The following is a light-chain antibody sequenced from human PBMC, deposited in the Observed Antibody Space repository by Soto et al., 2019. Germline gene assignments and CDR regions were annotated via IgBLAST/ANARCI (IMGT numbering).Light chain of an antibody. V-gene: IGLV4-69*01. J-gene: IGLJ1*01. CDR3: QTWGTGIHV. Sequence: QPVLTQSPSASASLGASVKLTCTLSSGHSSYAIAWHQQQPEKGPRYLMKLNSDGSHNKGGGIPDRFSGSSSGAERYLTISSLQSEDEADYYCQTWGTGIHVFGTGTKLTVL. CDR2: LNSDGSH. CDR1: SGHSSYA.